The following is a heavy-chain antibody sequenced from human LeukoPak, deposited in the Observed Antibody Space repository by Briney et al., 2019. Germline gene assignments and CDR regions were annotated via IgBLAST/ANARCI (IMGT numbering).Heavy chain of an antibody. D-gene: IGHD6-19*01. CDR3: ARDAQAVAGLNWFDP. V-gene: IGHV1-18*01. J-gene: IGHJ5*02. Sequence: GASVKVSCKASGYTFTSYALNWVRLAPGQGLEWMGWISAYNGNTNYAQKLQGRVTMTTDTSTSTAYMELRSLRSDDTAVYYCARDAQAVAGLNWFDPWGQGTLITVSS. CDR2: ISAYNGNT. CDR1: GYTFTSYA.